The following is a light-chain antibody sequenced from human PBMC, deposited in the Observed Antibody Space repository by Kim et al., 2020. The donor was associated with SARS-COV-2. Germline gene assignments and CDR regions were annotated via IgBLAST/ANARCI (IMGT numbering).Light chain of an antibody. CDR3: CSYAGSVV. Sequence: SPGPSATISCIRTSSDFGSYNYVSWYQQHPGKAPKLIIYDVTKRPSGVPDRFSGSKSGNTASLTISGLQAEDEADYYCCSYAGSVVFGGGTQLTVL. CDR1: SSDFGSYNY. V-gene: IGLV2-11*01. CDR2: DVT. J-gene: IGLJ2*01.